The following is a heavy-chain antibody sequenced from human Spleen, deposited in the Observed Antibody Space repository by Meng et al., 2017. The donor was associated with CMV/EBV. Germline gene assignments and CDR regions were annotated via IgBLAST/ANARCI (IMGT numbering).Heavy chain of an antibody. D-gene: IGHD3-10*01. J-gene: IGHJ6*02. V-gene: IGHV1-18*04. CDR2: ISAYNANT. CDR3: ARDTPTWFGELLDHYHGMDV. Sequence: ASVKVSCKASGYIFIGYHMHWVRQAPGQGLEWMGTISAYNANTDYAQKVQDRVTMTADTSTTTAYMELRSLRSDDTAVYYCARDTPTWFGELLDHYHGMDVWGQGTTVTVSS. CDR1: GYIFIGYH.